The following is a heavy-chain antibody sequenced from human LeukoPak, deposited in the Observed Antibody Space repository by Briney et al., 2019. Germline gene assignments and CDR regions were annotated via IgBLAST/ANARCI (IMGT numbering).Heavy chain of an antibody. CDR1: GYSISSGYY. J-gene: IGHJ3*02. V-gene: IGHV4-38-2*02. CDR3: ARGSRSTANAFDI. D-gene: IGHD1-14*01. Sequence: SETLSLACTVSGYSISSGYYWGWFRQPPGKGLEWIGSIYHSGSTYYNPSLKSRVTISVDTSKNQFSPKLSSVTAADTAVYYCARGSRSTANAFDIWGQGTMVTVSS. CDR2: IYHSGST.